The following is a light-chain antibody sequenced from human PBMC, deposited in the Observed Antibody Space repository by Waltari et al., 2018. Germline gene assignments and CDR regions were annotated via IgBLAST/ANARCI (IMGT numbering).Light chain of an antibody. J-gene: IGLJ3*02. Sequence: SYHLTPPPSVSAALGQTAKLSCTGFSGGSKNVHWYQQKPGQAPVLVIYRVNNRPSGIPERFSASNSGDTPTLTIGGAQVGDEGDYFCQVWDNNEAVFGGGTRLTVL. CDR3: QVWDNNEAV. CDR2: RVN. V-gene: IGLV3-9*01. CDR1: SGGSKN.